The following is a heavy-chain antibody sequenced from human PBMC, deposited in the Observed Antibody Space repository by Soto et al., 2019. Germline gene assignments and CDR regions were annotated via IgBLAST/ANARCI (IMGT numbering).Heavy chain of an antibody. CDR3: ARGPFEWLQVVYFDY. D-gene: IGHD5-12*01. V-gene: IGHV1-69*01. Sequence: QVQLVQSGAEVKKPGSSVKVSCKASGGTFSSYAISWVRQAPGQGLEWMGGIIPSFGTANYAQKFQGRVTITGDESTRPAYMELSSLRSEDTAVYYGARGPFEWLQVVYFDYWGQGTLVTVSS. CDR2: IIPSFGTA. J-gene: IGHJ4*02. CDR1: GGTFSSYA.